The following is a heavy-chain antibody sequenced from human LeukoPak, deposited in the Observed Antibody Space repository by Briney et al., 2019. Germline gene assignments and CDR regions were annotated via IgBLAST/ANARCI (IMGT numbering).Heavy chain of an antibody. CDR1: GFTFNRYG. CDR2: ISYGGSDK. J-gene: IGHJ4*02. CDR3: GKSQTVYGATPIDY. Sequence: PGGSLRLSCADPGFTFNRYGMHWVREGPGKGLGWGAGISYGGSDKTYTDSVKGRFTISRDNSKNTLYLQMNNLRVEDTAVYYCGKSQTVYGATPIDYWGQGTLVTVSS. D-gene: IGHD2-15*01. V-gene: IGHV3-30*18.